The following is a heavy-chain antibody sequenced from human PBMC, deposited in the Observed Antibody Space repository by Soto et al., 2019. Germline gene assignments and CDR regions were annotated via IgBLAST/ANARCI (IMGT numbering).Heavy chain of an antibody. CDR3: ARHGSN. J-gene: IGHJ4*02. Sequence: LSLTCTVSGVSISNSSYYWGWIRRPPGKGLEWIGTIYYSGITYYNPSLKSRVTISVDTSKNQFSLKLTSVTAADTAVYYCARHGSNWGQGTLVTVSS. V-gene: IGHV4-39*01. CDR1: GVSISNSSYY. CDR2: IYYSGIT.